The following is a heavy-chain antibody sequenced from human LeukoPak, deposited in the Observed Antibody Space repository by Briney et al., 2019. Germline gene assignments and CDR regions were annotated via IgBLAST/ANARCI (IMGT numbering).Heavy chain of an antibody. V-gene: IGHV4-39*07. D-gene: IGHD2-15*01. Sequence: PSETLSLTCTVSGGSISTNSYYWGWIRQPPGKGLKWIGSIYYSGSTYYNPSLKSRVTISVDTSKNQFSLKLSSVTAADTAVYYCARRGYCSGGSCYEPQGAFDIWGQGTMVTVSS. J-gene: IGHJ3*02. CDR1: GGSISTNSYY. CDR3: ARRGYCSGGSCYEPQGAFDI. CDR2: IYYSGST.